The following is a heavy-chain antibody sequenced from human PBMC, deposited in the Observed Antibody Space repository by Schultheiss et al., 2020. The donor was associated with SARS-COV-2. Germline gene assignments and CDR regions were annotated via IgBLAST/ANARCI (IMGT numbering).Heavy chain of an antibody. CDR2: ISAYNGNT. CDR1: GYTFTSYG. V-gene: IGHV1-18*01. CDR3: ARMSDSSGYYPGKFDY. D-gene: IGHD3-22*01. J-gene: IGHJ4*02. Sequence: ASVKVSCKASGYTFTSYGISWVRQAPGQGLEWMGWISAYNGNTNYAQKLQGRVTMTTDTSTSTAYMELRSLRSDDTAVYYCARMSDSSGYYPGKFDYWGQGTLVTVSS.